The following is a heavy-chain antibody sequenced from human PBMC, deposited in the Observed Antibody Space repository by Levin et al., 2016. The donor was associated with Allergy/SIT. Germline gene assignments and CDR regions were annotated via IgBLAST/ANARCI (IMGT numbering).Heavy chain of an antibody. CDR3: ARSYGEYVDYYGMDV. J-gene: IGHJ6*02. D-gene: IGHD4-17*01. CDR2: IYQSVNT. Sequence: SETLSLTCTVSGGSISSDGYYWGWFRHHPGKGLEWIGNIYQSVNTYYTPSLKSRVTISVDTSKNQFSLKLSSVTAADTAVYYCARSYGEYVDYYGMDVWGQGTTVTVSS. V-gene: IGHV4-31*03. CDR1: GGSISSDGYY.